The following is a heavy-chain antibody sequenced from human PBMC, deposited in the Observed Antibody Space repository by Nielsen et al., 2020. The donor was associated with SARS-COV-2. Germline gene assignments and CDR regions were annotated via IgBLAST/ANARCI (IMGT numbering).Heavy chain of an antibody. CDR1: GGSISSYY. D-gene: IGHD6-13*01. CDR3: ARDVWSGSSSSNYYYYYGMDV. V-gene: IGHV4-59*13. Sequence: GSLRLSCTVSGGSISSYYWSWIRQPPGKGLEWIGYIYYSGSTNYNPSLKSRVTISVDTSKNQFSLKLSSVTAADTAVYYCARDVWSGSSSSNYYYYYGMDVWGQGTTVTVSS. CDR2: IYYSGST. J-gene: IGHJ6*02.